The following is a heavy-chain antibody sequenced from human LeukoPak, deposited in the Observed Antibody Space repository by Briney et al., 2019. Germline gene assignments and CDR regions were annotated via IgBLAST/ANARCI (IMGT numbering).Heavy chain of an antibody. V-gene: IGHV1-24*01. D-gene: IGHD3-10*01. Sequence: ASVKVSCKVSGYTLTELSMHWVRQAPGKGLEWMGGFDPEDGETIYAQKFQGRVTMTEDTSTDTAYMELSSLRSEDTAVYYRATDLYGSGSYYFDYWGQGTLVTVSS. J-gene: IGHJ4*02. CDR1: GYTLTELS. CDR3: ATDLYGSGSYYFDY. CDR2: FDPEDGET.